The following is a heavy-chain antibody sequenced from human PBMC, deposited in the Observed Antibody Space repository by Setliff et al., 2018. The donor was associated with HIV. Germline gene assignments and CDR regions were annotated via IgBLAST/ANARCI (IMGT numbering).Heavy chain of an antibody. CDR3: ARLTTTYYYDSSAYYHPV. CDR2: INHSGST. CDR1: GGSFSGYY. V-gene: IGHV4-34*01. D-gene: IGHD3-22*01. J-gene: IGHJ4*02. Sequence: SETLSLTCAVYGGSFSGYYWSWIRQPPGKGLEWIGEINHSGSTNYNTSLKSRVTISVDTSKNQFSLKLSSVTAADTAVFYCARLTTTYYYDSSAYYHPVWGQGTLVTVSS.